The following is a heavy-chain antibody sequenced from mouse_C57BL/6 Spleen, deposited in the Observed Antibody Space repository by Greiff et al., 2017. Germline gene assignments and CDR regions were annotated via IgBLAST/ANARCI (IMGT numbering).Heavy chain of an antibody. CDR3: AAYGNYGFAY. D-gene: IGHD2-1*01. J-gene: IGHJ3*01. CDR2: ISDGGSYT. CDR1: GFTFSSYA. V-gene: IGHV5-4*03. Sequence: EVKLMESGGGLVKPGGSLKLSCAASGFTFSSYAMSWVRQTPEKRLEWVATISDGGSYTYYPDNVKGRFTISRDNAKNNLYLQMSHLKSEDTAMYYCAAYGNYGFAYWGQGTLVTVSA.